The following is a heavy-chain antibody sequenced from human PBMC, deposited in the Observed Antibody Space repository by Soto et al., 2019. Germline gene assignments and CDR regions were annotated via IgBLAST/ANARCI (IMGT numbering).Heavy chain of an antibody. V-gene: IGHV3-73*01. CDR3: TSNIVLVPAAMVGYYYYGMDV. CDR2: IRSKANSYAT. J-gene: IGHJ6*02. D-gene: IGHD2-2*01. Sequence: ETLSLTCTVSGGSLSSYYWSWIRQPPGKGLEWVGRIRSKANSYATAYAASVKGRFTISRDDSKNTAYLQMNSLKTEDTAVYYCTSNIVLVPAAMVGYYYYGMDVWGQGTTVTVSS. CDR1: GGSLSSYY.